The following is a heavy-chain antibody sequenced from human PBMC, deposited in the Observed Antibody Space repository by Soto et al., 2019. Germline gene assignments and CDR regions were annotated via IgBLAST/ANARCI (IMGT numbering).Heavy chain of an antibody. J-gene: IGHJ6*02. D-gene: IGHD4-4*01. Sequence: SETLSLTCAVYGGSFSGYYWSWIRQPPGKGLEWIGEINHSGSTNYNPSLKSRVTISVDTSKNQFSLKLSSVTAADTAVYYCAGTPTGHTVYYYYGMDVWGQGTTVTVSS. CDR1: GGSFSGYY. CDR2: INHSGST. CDR3: AGTPTGHTVYYYYGMDV. V-gene: IGHV4-34*01.